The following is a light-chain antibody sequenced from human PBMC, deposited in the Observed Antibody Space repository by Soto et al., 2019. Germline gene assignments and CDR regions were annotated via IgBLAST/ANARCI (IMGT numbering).Light chain of an antibody. J-gene: IGKJ4*02. CDR2: LAS. CDR1: QSVSSY. CDR3: LQALQGPLT. V-gene: IGKV3-11*01. Sequence: EIGFTKSPTTLPLYPGERATLSSRASQSVSSYLAWYQQKPGQSPRLLIYLASNRASGIPARFSGSGSGTDFTLTISSVEAEDVGVYYCLQALQGPLTFGGGTKVDIK.